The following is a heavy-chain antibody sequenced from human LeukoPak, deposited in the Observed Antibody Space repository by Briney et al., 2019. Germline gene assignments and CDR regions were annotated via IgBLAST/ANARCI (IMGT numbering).Heavy chain of an antibody. Sequence: GGSLRLSCAAPGFTASSNYMSWVRQAPGKGLEWVSVIYSGGSTYYADSVKGRFTISRDNSKNTLYLQMNSLRAEDTAVYYCARARTNWNHPYAGDYYYMDVWGKGTTVTVSS. V-gene: IGHV3-53*01. CDR1: GFTASSNY. CDR3: ARARTNWNHPYAGDYYYMDV. D-gene: IGHD1-1*01. J-gene: IGHJ6*03. CDR2: IYSGGST.